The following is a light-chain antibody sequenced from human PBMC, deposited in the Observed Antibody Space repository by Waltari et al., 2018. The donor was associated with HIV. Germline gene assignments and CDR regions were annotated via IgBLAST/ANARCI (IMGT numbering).Light chain of an antibody. CDR3: SSYTSSSVV. J-gene: IGLJ2*01. CDR2: EVS. CDR1: GRDVGGYND. V-gene: IGLV2-14*01. Sequence: QSALPHTASASGSPGQPITISRTGTGRDVGGYNDVSWYQQHPGQAPKLMIYEVSNRPSEVSNRFSGSKSGNTASLTISGLQAEDEADYYCSSYTSSSVVFGGGTKLTVL.